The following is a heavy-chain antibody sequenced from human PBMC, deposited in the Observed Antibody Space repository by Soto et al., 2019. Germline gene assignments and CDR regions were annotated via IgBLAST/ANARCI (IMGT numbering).Heavy chain of an antibody. D-gene: IGHD1-20*01. V-gene: IGHV3-30*18. Sequence: PGGSLRLSCAASGFSFSAYGIHWVRQAPGKGLEWVTFISYDGADKYYAGSVEGRFSISRDNSRGTVYLQMSSLRPEDTAVYYCTKDAHTRLITGFGSWGQGTLVTVSS. CDR2: ISYDGADK. J-gene: IGHJ4*02. CDR3: TKDAHTRLITGFGS. CDR1: GFSFSAYG.